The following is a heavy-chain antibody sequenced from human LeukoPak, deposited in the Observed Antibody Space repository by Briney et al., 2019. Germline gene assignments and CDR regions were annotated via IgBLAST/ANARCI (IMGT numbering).Heavy chain of an antibody. D-gene: IGHD4-23*01. V-gene: IGHV3-23*01. Sequence: GGALRLSCAASGFTFSSYAMSWVRQAPGKGLEWVSAISGSGGSTYYADSVKGRFTISRDNSKNTLYLQMNSLRAEDTALYFCAKSLVRWAFDYWGQGVLVSVSS. CDR1: GFTFSSYA. CDR3: AKSLVRWAFDY. J-gene: IGHJ4*02. CDR2: ISGSGGST.